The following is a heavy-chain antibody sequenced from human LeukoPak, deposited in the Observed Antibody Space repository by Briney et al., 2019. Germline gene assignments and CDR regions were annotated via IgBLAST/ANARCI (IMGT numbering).Heavy chain of an antibody. Sequence: PSETLSLTCAVYGGSFSGYYWSWIRQPPGKGLEWIGEINHSGSTNYNPSLKSRVTISVDTSKNQFSLKLSSVTAADTAVYYCARSDGYGLEGIWGQGTMVTVSS. CDR1: GGSFSGYY. J-gene: IGHJ3*02. CDR3: ARSDGYGLEGI. V-gene: IGHV4-34*01. CDR2: INHSGST. D-gene: IGHD5-18*01.